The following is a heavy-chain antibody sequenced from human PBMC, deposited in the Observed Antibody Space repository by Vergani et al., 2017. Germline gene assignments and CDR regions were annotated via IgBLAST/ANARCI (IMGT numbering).Heavy chain of an antibody. CDR1: GGSVSSGSYY. D-gene: IGHD3-3*01. CDR2: IYYSGST. J-gene: IGHJ4*02. CDR3: ARGNYDFWSGHRIFDY. Sequence: QVQLQESGPGLVKPSETLSLTCTVSGGSVSSGSYYWSWIRQPPGKVLEWIGYIYYSGSTNYNPSLKSRVTISVDTSKNQFSLKLSSVTAADTAVYYCARGNYDFWSGHRIFDYWGQGTLVTVSS. V-gene: IGHV4-61*01.